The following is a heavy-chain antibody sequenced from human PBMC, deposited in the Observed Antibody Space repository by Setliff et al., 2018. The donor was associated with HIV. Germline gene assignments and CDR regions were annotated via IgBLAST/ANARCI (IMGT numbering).Heavy chain of an antibody. D-gene: IGHD3-22*01. Sequence: ASVKVSCKPSGYTFTSYGINWVRQAPGQGLEWMGWISGYNGKTNYAQKFQGRVTMTTDTSTSTAYMELRSLRSDDTAVYYCARNFYDGSGYRYDYWGQGTLVTVS. CDR1: GYTFTSYG. CDR3: ARNFYDGSGYRYDY. V-gene: IGHV1-18*01. J-gene: IGHJ4*02. CDR2: ISGYNGKT.